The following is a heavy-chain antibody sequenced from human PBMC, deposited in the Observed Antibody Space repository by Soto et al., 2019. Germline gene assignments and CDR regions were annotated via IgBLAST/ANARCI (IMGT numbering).Heavy chain of an antibody. Sequence: SETLSLTCAVYGGSFSGYYWSWIRQPPGKGLEWIGEINHSGSTNYNPSLKSRVTISVDTSKNQFSLKLSSVTAADTAVYYCARAVGRGNWFDPWGQGTLVTVSS. V-gene: IGHV4-34*01. D-gene: IGHD1-26*01. CDR1: GGSFSGYY. J-gene: IGHJ5*02. CDR2: INHSGST. CDR3: ARAVGRGNWFDP.